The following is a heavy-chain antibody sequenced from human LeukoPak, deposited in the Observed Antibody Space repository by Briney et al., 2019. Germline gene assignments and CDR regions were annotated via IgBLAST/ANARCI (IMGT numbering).Heavy chain of an antibody. Sequence: SVKVSCKASGGTFGSYAISWVRQAPGQGLEWMGGINTIFATANSAQKLRGRVTINTDESTSTAYMELSSLRSEDKAVYYCARGHCSSTSCPKRYWYFDLWGRGTLVTASS. CDR2: INTIFATA. CDR1: GGTFGSYA. CDR3: ARGHCSSTSCPKRYWYFDL. D-gene: IGHD2-2*01. J-gene: IGHJ2*01. V-gene: IGHV1-69*05.